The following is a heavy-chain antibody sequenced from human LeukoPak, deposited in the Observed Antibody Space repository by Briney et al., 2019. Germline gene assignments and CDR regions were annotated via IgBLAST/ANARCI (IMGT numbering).Heavy chain of an antibody. D-gene: IGHD3-9*01. CDR3: AKWGDYVVLTGYYVSDY. Sequence: GASLRLSCAASGFTFRNYAMSWVRQAPGKGLEWVSAITGSGGNTYYADSVKGRFTISRDNSKNTVFLQMNSLRAEDTAVYYCAKWGDYVVLTGYYVSDYWDQGTLVTVSS. CDR1: GFTFRNYA. J-gene: IGHJ4*02. CDR2: ITGSGGNT. V-gene: IGHV3-23*01.